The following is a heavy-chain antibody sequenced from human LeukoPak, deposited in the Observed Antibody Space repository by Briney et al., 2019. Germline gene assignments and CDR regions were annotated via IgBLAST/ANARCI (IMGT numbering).Heavy chain of an antibody. V-gene: IGHV1-18*01. Sequence: PGGSLRLSCAASGFTFTSYGISWVRQAPGQGLEWMGWISAYNGNTNYAQKLQGRVTMTTDTSTSTAYMELSSLRSEDTAVYYCARDLNTAMATYYFDYWGQETLVTVSS. CDR2: ISAYNGNT. J-gene: IGHJ4*02. CDR3: ARDLNTAMATYYFDY. D-gene: IGHD5-18*01. CDR1: GFTFTSYG.